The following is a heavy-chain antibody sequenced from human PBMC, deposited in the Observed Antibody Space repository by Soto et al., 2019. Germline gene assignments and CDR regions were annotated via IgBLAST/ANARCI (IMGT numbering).Heavy chain of an antibody. CDR1: AGTFSSYA. Sequence: ASLKVSCKSSAGTFSSYAVIWVRQAPGKGLEWMGWISAHNDSTNYAQKLQGIVTLPTDTSTSIAYMELRSLRSDETAVYYCTRGPISGTNWFEPWGHGTLVNVSS. CDR3: TRGPISGTNWFEP. V-gene: IGHV1-18*01. J-gene: IGHJ5*02. CDR2: ISAHNDST. D-gene: IGHD1-7*01.